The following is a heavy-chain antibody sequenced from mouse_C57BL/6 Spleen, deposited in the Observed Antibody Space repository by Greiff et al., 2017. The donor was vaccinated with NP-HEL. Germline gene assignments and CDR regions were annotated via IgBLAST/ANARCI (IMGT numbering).Heavy chain of an antibody. D-gene: IGHD2-4*01. CDR1: GYSITSGYY. CDR2: ISYDGSN. J-gene: IGHJ3*01. CDR3: AREGDDYESWFAY. V-gene: IGHV3-6*01. Sequence: DVQLVESGPGLVKPSQSLSLTCSVTGYSITSGYYWNWIRQFPGNKLEWMGYISYDGSNNYNPSLKNRISITRDTSKNQFFLKLNSVTTEDTATYYCAREGDDYESWFAYWGQGTLVTVSA.